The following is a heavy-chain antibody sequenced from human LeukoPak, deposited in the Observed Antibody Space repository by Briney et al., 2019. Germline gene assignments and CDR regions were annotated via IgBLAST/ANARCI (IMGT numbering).Heavy chain of an antibody. CDR2: ISGRDDSA. CDR1: GFTFSSYA. J-gene: IGHJ4*02. CDR3: AKVIAVAGVFDY. Sequence: PGGSLRLSCAASGFTFSSYAMSWVRQAPGRGLEWVSTISGRDDSAYYADSVKGRFTISRDNSKNTLYLQMNSLRAEDTAVYYCAKVIAVAGVFDYWGQGTLVTVSS. D-gene: IGHD6-19*01. V-gene: IGHV3-23*01.